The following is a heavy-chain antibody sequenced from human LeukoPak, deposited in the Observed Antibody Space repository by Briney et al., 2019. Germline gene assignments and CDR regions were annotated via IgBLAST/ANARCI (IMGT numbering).Heavy chain of an antibody. CDR2: ISTYNGNT. J-gene: IGHJ4*02. V-gene: IGHV1-18*01. Sequence: ASVKVSCKASGYTFTSYGIIWMRQAPGQGLEWMGWISTYNGNTNYAQKIQGRVTMTTDTSTSTAYMELRSLRSGDTAVYYCARDLPYSSSWESIDYWGQGTLVTVSS. D-gene: IGHD6-13*01. CDR1: GYTFTSYG. CDR3: ARDLPYSSSWESIDY.